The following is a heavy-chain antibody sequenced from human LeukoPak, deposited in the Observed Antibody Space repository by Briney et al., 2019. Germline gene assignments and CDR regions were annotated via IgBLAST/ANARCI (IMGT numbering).Heavy chain of an antibody. Sequence: GGSLRLSCAASGFTFSSYEMNWVRQAPGKGLEWVSYISSSGSTIYYADSVKGRFTISRDNAKNSLYLQMYSLRAEDTAVYYCARDDIERPRMEYFDYWGQGTLVTVSS. V-gene: IGHV3-48*03. J-gene: IGHJ4*02. CDR2: ISSSGSTI. CDR3: ARDDIERPRMEYFDY. CDR1: GFTFSSYE. D-gene: IGHD2-15*01.